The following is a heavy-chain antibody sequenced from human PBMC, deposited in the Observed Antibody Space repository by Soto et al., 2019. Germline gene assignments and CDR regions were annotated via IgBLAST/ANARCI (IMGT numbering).Heavy chain of an antibody. D-gene: IGHD5-12*01. V-gene: IGHV3-21*01. CDR3: ASHDRYGYNDY. Sequence: EVQLVASGGGLVKPGGSLRLSCAASGFTFSRYTMIWVRQAPGKGLEWVSSIRPTSANIDYADSLDGRFTISRDDAKNPLYLQMDSLRAEDTAVYYFASHDRYGYNDYWGQGILVTVSS. CDR2: IRPTSANI. CDR1: GFTFSRYT. J-gene: IGHJ4*02.